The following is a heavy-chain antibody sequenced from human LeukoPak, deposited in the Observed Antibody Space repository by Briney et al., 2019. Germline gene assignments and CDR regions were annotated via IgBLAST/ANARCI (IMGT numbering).Heavy chain of an antibody. CDR3: TRGSIAYYYMDV. CDR2: IYYSGST. CDR1: DDSITMYY. Sequence: SETLSLTCSVSDDSITMYYWTWIRQPPGKGLEWIGNIYYSGSTNYNPSLKSRVTISVDTSKIQFSLKLSSVTAADTAVYYCTRGSIAYYYMDVWGKGTTVTISS. D-gene: IGHD3-22*01. V-gene: IGHV4-59*01. J-gene: IGHJ6*03.